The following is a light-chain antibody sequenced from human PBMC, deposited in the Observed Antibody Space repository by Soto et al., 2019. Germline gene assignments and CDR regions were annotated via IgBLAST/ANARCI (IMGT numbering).Light chain of an antibody. CDR2: DVT. V-gene: IGLV2-8*01. Sequence: QSALTQPPSASGSPRQSVIISCTGSNSDIGSYNYVSWYQQHPGKPPKLIIYDVTERPSGVPDRFSGSKSGDTASLTVSGLQADDEADYYCSSYAGNNIRVFGTGTKVTVL. CDR3: SSYAGNNIRV. CDR1: NSDIGSYNY. J-gene: IGLJ1*01.